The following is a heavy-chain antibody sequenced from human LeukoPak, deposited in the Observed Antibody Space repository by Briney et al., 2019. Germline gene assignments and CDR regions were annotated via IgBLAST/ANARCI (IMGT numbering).Heavy chain of an antibody. J-gene: IGHJ3*02. CDR2: TSGSGGST. V-gene: IGHV3-23*01. CDR3: AKGRGYNYGDGFDI. Sequence: GGSLRLSCAASGFTFSNYAMTWVRQAPGKGLEWVSVTSGSGGSTYYGDYVKGRFTISRDNSKNTLDMQMNSLRAEDTAVYYCAKGRGYNYGDGFDIWGQGTMVTVSS. CDR1: GFTFSNYA. D-gene: IGHD5-24*01.